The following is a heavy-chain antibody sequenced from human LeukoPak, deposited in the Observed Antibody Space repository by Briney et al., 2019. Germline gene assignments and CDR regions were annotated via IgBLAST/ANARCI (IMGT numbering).Heavy chain of an antibody. J-gene: IGHJ4*02. Sequence: SETLSLTCAVYGGSFSGYYWSWIRQPPGKGLEWIGEINHSGSTNYNPPLKSRVTISVDTSKNQFSLKLTSVTAADTAVYYCARFLDVDTATFDYWGQGTLVTVSS. CDR3: ARFLDVDTATFDY. D-gene: IGHD5-18*01. CDR2: INHSGST. CDR1: GGSFSGYY. V-gene: IGHV4-34*01.